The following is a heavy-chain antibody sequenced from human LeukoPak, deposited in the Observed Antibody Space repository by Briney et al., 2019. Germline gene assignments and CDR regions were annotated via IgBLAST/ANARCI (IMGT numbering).Heavy chain of an antibody. Sequence: SVKVSCKASGGTFSSHAISWVRQAPGHGLEWMGRIIPILGIANYAQKFQGRVTITADKSTSTAYMELSSLRSEDTAVYYCASPRYNWNEWPRERRGDYFDYWGQGTLVTVSS. J-gene: IGHJ4*02. V-gene: IGHV1-69*04. CDR2: IIPILGIA. CDR1: GGTFSSHA. D-gene: IGHD1-20*01. CDR3: ASPRYNWNEWPRERRGDYFDY.